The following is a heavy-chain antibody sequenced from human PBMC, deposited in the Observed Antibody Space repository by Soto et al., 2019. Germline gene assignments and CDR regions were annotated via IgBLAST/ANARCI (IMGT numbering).Heavy chain of an antibody. CDR2: ISPYNDYT. J-gene: IGHJ6*02. Sequence: QVQLVQSAAEVKKPGASVRVTCKASGYTFIRYGIAWVRQAPGQGLEWMGCISPYNDYTIYAQKLQGRVTMTADTSTRTVYMELRGLKSDDTAVYSCARGGYYDNTWGKLSHYGLDVWGQGTSVTVS. CDR3: ARGGYYDNTWGKLSHYGLDV. D-gene: IGHD3-16*01. V-gene: IGHV1-18*01. CDR1: GYTFIRYG.